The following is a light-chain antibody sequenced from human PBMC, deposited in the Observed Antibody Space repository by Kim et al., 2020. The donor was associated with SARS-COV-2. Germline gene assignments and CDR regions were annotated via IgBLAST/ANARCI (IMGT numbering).Light chain of an antibody. CDR2: AVS. V-gene: IGKV1-16*01. Sequence: DIQMTQSPSSLSASIGDRVTITCRASQGINNYLAWFQQKPGKAPQSLIYAVSSLQSGVPSRFSGSRSGTDFTLTISSLQPEDFATYYCQHYNGYPFTFGGGTKVDIK. CDR1: QGINNY. J-gene: IGKJ4*01. CDR3: QHYNGYPFT.